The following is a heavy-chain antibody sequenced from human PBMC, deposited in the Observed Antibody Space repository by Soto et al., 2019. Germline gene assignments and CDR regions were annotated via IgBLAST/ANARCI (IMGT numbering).Heavy chain of an antibody. J-gene: IGHJ5*02. CDR1: GGTFVSSA. CDR2: IIPILRST. Sequence: QVQLLQSGAELREPGSSVRISCTPSGGTFVSSAFAWVRQAPGGKLEWMGGIIPILRSTKYAEKFLGRLTIRADDSSRTAYFELSSLTFDXTAVYFCXXXNPHGDSNKAWLDPWGQGTLVTVST. CDR3: XXXNPHGDSNKAWLDP. D-gene: IGHD2-8*01. V-gene: IGHV1-69*01.